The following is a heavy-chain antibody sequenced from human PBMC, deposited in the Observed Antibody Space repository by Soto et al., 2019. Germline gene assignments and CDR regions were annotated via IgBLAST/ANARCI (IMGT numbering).Heavy chain of an antibody. D-gene: IGHD2-21*02. V-gene: IGHV1-18*01. J-gene: IGHJ3*02. Sequence: ASVKVSCKASGYTFTSYGISWVRQAPGQGLEWMGWISAYNGNTNYAQKLQGRVTMTTDTSTSTAYMELRSLRSDDTAVYYCARDLEAYCGGDCYGAFDIWGQGTMVTVSS. CDR1: GYTFTSYG. CDR2: ISAYNGNT. CDR3: ARDLEAYCGGDCYGAFDI.